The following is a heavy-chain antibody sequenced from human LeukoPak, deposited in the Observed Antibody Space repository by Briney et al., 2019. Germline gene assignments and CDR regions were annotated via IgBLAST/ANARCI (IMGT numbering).Heavy chain of an antibody. J-gene: IGHJ4*02. Sequence: PGGSLRLSCAASGFTFSSYWMSWVRQAPGKGLEWVANIKQDGSEKYYVDSVKGRFTISGDNAKNSLYLQMNSLRGEDTAVYYCATYLRSGPIDCWGQGTLVTVSS. CDR1: GFTFSSYW. V-gene: IGHV3-7*01. D-gene: IGHD4-17*01. CDR2: IKQDGSEK. CDR3: ATYLRSGPIDC.